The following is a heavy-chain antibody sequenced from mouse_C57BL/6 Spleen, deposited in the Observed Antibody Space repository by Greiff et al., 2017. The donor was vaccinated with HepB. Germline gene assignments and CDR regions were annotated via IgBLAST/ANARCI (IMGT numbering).Heavy chain of an antibody. CDR3: ASGAGCYGSSPFAY. D-gene: IGHD1-1*01. CDR1: GYTFTDYN. Sequence: EVKLQESGPELVKPGASVKIPCKASGYTFTDYNMDWVKQSHGKSLEWIGDINPNNGGTIYNQKFKGKATLTVDKSSSTAYMELRSRTSEDTAVSYCASGAGCYGSSPFAYWGQGTLVTVSA. CDR2: INPNNGGT. V-gene: IGHV1-18*01. J-gene: IGHJ3*01.